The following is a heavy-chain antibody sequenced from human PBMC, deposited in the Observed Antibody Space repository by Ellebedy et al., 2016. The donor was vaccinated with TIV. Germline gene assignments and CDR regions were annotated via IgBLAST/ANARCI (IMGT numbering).Heavy chain of an antibody. CDR1: GYPISSGYY. J-gene: IGHJ6*03. V-gene: IGHV4-38-2*02. D-gene: IGHD3-10*01. CDR3: ARKYYYGSGSYWGSYYYYYYMDV. Sequence: SETLSLXXTVSGYPISSGYYWGWIRQPPGKGLEWIGSIYHGGSTNYNPSLKSRVTISVDTSKNQFSLKLSSVTAADTAVYYCARKYYYGSGSYWGSYYYYYYMDVWGKGTTVTVSS. CDR2: IYHGGST.